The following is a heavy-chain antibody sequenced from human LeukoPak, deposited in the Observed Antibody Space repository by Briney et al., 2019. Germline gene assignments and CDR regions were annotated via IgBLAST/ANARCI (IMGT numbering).Heavy chain of an antibody. V-gene: IGHV3-11*01. J-gene: IGHJ5*02. Sequence: GGSLRFSCAASGFGFGQYEMNWIRQAPGKGLEWVSYISSSGSTIYYADSVKGRFTISRDNAKNSLYLQMNSLRAEDTAVYYCARESGNLAAKRFDPWGQGTLVTVSS. CDR2: ISSSGSTI. CDR3: ARESGNLAAKRFDP. CDR1: GFGFGQYE. D-gene: IGHD4-23*01.